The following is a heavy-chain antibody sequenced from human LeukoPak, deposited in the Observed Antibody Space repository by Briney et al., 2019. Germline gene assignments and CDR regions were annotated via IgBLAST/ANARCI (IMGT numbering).Heavy chain of an antibody. CDR2: ISYDGSNK. V-gene: IGHV3-30*03. J-gene: IGHJ4*02. CDR3: ARSYYGSGSYYADY. CDR1: GFIFSNFG. Sequence: GRSLRLSCAASGFIFSNFGMHWVRQAPGKGLEWVAVISYDGSNKYYADSVKGRFTISRDNSKNTLYLQMNSLRAEDTAVYYCARSYYGSGSYYADYWGQGTLVTVSS. D-gene: IGHD3-10*01.